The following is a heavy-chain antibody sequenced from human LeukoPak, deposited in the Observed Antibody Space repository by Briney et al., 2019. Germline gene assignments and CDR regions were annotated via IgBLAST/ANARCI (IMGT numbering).Heavy chain of an antibody. CDR3: AKRNTMIRGGPSLDY. CDR2: IFGAGKNTT. Sequence: GGSLRLSCAASGFSFSSYVMNWVRQAPGKGLEWVSIIFGAGKNTTYYADSVKGRFTVSRDNSKNTLYLQMTNLRPEDTAKYYCAKRNTMIRGGPSLDYWGQGILVAVSS. D-gene: IGHD3-10*01. V-gene: IGHV3-23*03. CDR1: GFSFSSYV. J-gene: IGHJ4*02.